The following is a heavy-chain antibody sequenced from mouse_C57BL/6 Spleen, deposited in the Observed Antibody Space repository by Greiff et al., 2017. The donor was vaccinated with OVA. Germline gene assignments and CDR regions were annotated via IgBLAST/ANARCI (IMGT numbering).Heavy chain of an antibody. Sequence: VQLQQSGPVLVKPGASVKMSCKASGYTFTDYYMNWVKQSHGKSLEWIGVINPYNGGTSYNQKFKGKATLTVDKSSSTAYMELNSLTSEDSAVYYCARGDYYGSSYDWFAYWGQGTLVTVSA. D-gene: IGHD1-1*01. CDR1: GYTFTDYY. V-gene: IGHV1-19*01. CDR3: ARGDYYGSSYDWFAY. J-gene: IGHJ3*01. CDR2: INPYNGGT.